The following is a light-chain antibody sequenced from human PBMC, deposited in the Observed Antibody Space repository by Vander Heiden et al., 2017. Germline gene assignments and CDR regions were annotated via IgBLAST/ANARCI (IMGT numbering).Light chain of an antibody. V-gene: IGKV1-39*01. CDR1: QSISSD. J-gene: IGKJ4*02. CDR3: QQRYSTLT. Sequence: DTQMTQSPSSLSASVGDRVTITCRASQSISSDLNWYKPRPGKGPKLQIYAASSLQSGVPSRFSGSGSGTDFTLTISSLQPEEFATYYCQQRYSTLTFGGGTKVEIK. CDR2: AAS.